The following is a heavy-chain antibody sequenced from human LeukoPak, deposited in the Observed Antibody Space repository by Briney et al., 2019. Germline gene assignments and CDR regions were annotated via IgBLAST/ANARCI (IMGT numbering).Heavy chain of an antibody. Sequence: GGSLRLSCAASGLTFSDAWMSWVRQAPGKGLEWVGRIKRKTDGGTTDYAAPVKGRFTISRNDSKNTLYLQMNSLKTADTAVYYCTTSPYDSSGYADYWGQGTLVTVSS. CDR2: IKRKTDGGTT. J-gene: IGHJ4*02. CDR3: TTSPYDSSGYADY. CDR1: GLTFSDAW. D-gene: IGHD3-22*01. V-gene: IGHV3-15*01.